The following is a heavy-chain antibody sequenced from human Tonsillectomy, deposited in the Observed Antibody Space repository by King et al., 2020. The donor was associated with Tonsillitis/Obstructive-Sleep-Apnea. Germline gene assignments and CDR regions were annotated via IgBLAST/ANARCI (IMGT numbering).Heavy chain of an antibody. V-gene: IGHV7-4-1*02. CDR3: ARDYYDFWRGYYNPYDFDY. D-gene: IGHD3-3*01. Sequence: VQLVESGSELKKPGASVKVSCKASGDTFTSYAMNWVRQAPGQGREWMGWINTNTGNPTYAQGFTGRFVFSLVTSVSTAYLQFSSLKAEDTAACYCARDYYDFWRGYYNPYDFDYWGQGTLVTVSS. CDR2: INTNTGNP. J-gene: IGHJ4*02. CDR1: GDTFTSYA.